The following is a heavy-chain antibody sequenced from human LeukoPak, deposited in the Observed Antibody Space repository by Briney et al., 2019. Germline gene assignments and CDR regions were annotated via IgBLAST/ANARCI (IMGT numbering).Heavy chain of an antibody. CDR1: GGSFSGYY. V-gene: IGHV4-34*01. D-gene: IGHD6-13*01. CDR3: ARGASVAAAGTLPNDY. CDR2: INHSGST. J-gene: IGHJ4*02. Sequence: SETLSLTCAVYGGSFSGYYWSWIRQPPGKGLEWIGEINHSGSTNYNPSLKSRVTISVDTSKNQFSLKLSSVTAADTAVYYCARGASVAAAGTLPNDYWGQGTLVTVSS.